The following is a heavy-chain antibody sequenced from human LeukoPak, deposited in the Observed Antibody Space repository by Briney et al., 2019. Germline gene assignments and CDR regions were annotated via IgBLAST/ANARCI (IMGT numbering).Heavy chain of an antibody. CDR3: ARASIGYYYDSSGSEYNWFDP. V-gene: IGHV4-30-4*08. D-gene: IGHD3-22*01. J-gene: IGHJ5*02. CDR1: GGSISSGDYY. CDR2: IYYSGST. Sequence: SQTLSLTCTVSGGSISSGDYYWCWIRQPPGKGLEWIGYIYYSGSTYYNPSLKSRVTISVDTSKNQFSLKLSSVTAADTAVYYCARASIGYYYDSSGSEYNWFDPWGQGTLVTVSS.